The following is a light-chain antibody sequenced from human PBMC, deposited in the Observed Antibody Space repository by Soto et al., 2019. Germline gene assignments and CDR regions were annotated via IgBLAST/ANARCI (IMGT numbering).Light chain of an antibody. CDR3: QQYGSAPFT. CDR1: QSVSSN. V-gene: IGKV3-15*01. Sequence: EVTITQSPPTLSVSPGGRASPSCRASQSVSSNLAWYQQKPGQAPRLLIYGASTRATGIPARFSGSGSGTEFTLTISRLEPEDFAVYYCQQYGSAPFTFGPGTEVDIK. J-gene: IGKJ3*01. CDR2: GAS.